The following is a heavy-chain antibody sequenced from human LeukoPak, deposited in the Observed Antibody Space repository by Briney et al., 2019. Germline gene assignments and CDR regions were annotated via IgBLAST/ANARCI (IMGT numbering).Heavy chain of an antibody. CDR1: GYTFTSYD. V-gene: IGHV1-8*02. J-gene: IGHJ6*02. CDR2: MNPNSGNT. CDR3: ARGRGDYYDILTGYSNLGYYYYGMDV. Sequence: ASVKVSCKASGYTFTSYDINWVRQATGQGLEWMGWMNPNSGNTGYAQKFQGRVTMTRNTSISTAYMELSSLRSEDMAVYYCARGRGDYYDILTGYSNLGYYYYGMDVWGQGTTVTVSS. D-gene: IGHD3-9*01.